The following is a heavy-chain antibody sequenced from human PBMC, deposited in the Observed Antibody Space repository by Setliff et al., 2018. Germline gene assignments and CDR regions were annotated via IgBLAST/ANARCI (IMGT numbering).Heavy chain of an antibody. D-gene: IGHD1-1*01. J-gene: IGHJ1*01. V-gene: IGHV4-59*01. Sequence: PSETLSLTCTVSGDSISAASIMAWIRQPPGKGLEFIGYVYYSGDTKSNPSLKSRVSISVDTSKNQLSLTLSSVTAADTAVYYCVREGYSEYFQDWGRGTLVTVSS. CDR3: VREGYSEYFQD. CDR2: VYYSGDT. CDR1: GDSISAAS.